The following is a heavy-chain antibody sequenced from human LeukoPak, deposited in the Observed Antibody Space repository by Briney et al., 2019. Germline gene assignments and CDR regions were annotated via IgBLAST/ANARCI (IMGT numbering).Heavy chain of an antibody. D-gene: IGHD3-22*01. Sequence: GASVKVSCKASGYTFTSYAMNWVRQAPGQGLEWMGWINTNTGNPTYAQGFTGRFVFSLDTSVSTAYLQIGSLKAEDTAVYYCARDGGLEYYDSSGYGYWGQGTLVTVSS. CDR1: GYTFTSYA. CDR3: ARDGGLEYYDSSGYGY. J-gene: IGHJ4*02. CDR2: INTNTGNP. V-gene: IGHV7-4-1*01.